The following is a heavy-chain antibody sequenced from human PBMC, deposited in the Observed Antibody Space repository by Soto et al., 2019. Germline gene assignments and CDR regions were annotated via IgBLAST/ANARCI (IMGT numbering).Heavy chain of an antibody. J-gene: IGHJ4*02. Sequence: PGGSLRLSCTASGFTFENYSMHWVRQAPGKGLEWVSGISWNRGTIGYADSVRGRFTISRDNAKNSLYLQMDSLRPEDTALYYCAKDKLYSNFEYYFDYRGQGTLVTVSS. CDR1: GFTFENYS. D-gene: IGHD4-4*01. V-gene: IGHV3-9*01. CDR3: AKDKLYSNFEYYFDY. CDR2: ISWNRGTI.